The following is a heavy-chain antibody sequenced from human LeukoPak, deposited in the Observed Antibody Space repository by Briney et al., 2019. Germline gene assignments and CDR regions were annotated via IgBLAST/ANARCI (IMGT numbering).Heavy chain of an antibody. J-gene: IGHJ1*01. D-gene: IGHD3-22*01. CDR2: IYYSGST. Sequence: PSETLSLTCTVSGGSISSSSYYRGWIRQPPGKGLEWIASIYYSGSTYYNPSLRRRVTISVDTSKNQFSLKLSSVTAADTAVYYCARESYKLDYYYSSGYLDAEYFQHWGQGTLVTVSS. V-gene: IGHV4-39*07. CDR1: GGSISSSSYY. CDR3: ARESYKLDYYYSSGYLDAEYFQH.